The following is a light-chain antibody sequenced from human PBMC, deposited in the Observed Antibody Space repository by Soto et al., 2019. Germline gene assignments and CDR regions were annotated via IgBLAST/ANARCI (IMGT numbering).Light chain of an antibody. CDR3: SSYAGSNNYVV. CDR2: EVS. V-gene: IGLV2-8*01. J-gene: IGLJ2*01. Sequence: QSVLTQPPSASGSPGQSVTISCTGTSSDVGGYEYVSWYQQHPGKAPKLMIYEVSKRPSGVPARFSGSKSGNTASPTVSGLQAEDEADYYCSSYAGSNNYVVFGGGTKVTVL. CDR1: SSDVGGYEY.